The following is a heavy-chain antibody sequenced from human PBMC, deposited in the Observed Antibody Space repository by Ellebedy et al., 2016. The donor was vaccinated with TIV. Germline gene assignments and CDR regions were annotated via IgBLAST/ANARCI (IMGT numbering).Heavy chain of an antibody. J-gene: IGHJ4*02. Sequence: MPSETLSLTCSISGDSISSYYWSWIRQSPLKGLEWIGYIYYSGGAVYNPSLRSRVTISLDTSKNQFSLKLSSVTAADTAVYYCARLGWVLMWFGVREWGQGTRVTVSS. CDR2: IYYSGGA. CDR3: ARLGWVLMWFGVRE. V-gene: IGHV4-59*01. CDR1: GDSISSYY. D-gene: IGHD3-10*01.